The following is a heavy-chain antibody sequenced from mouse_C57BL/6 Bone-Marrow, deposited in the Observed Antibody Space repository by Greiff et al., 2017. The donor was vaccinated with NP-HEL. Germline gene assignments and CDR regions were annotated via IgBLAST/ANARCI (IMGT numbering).Heavy chain of an antibody. D-gene: IGHD2-3*01. Sequence: VQLQQSGPELVKPGASVKISCKASGYTFTDYYMNWVKQSHGKSLEWIGDINPNNGGTSYNQKFKGKATLTVDKSSSTAYMELRSLTSEDSAVYYCARSDDGLPSYYWGQGTTLTVSS. J-gene: IGHJ2*01. CDR2: INPNNGGT. CDR1: GYTFTDYY. V-gene: IGHV1-26*01. CDR3: ARSDDGLPSYY.